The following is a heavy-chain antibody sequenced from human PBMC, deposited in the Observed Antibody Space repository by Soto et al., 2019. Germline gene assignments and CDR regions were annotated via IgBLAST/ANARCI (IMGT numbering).Heavy chain of an antibody. D-gene: IGHD5-18*01. CDR3: EREPSRGYSYGVDY. V-gene: IGHV3-21*06. CDR2: ISSTTNYI. CDR1: GFTFTRYS. J-gene: IGHJ4*02. Sequence: GGSLRLSCAASGFTFTRYSMNWVRQAPGKGLEWVSSISSTTNYIYYGDSMKGRFTISRDNAKNSLYLEMNSLRAEDTAVYYCEREPSRGYSYGVDYWGQGTLVTVSS.